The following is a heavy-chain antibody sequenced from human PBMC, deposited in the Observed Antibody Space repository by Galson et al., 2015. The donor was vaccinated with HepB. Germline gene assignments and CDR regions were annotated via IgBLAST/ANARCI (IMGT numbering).Heavy chain of an antibody. CDR3: ASQNPDGYSSGWGHFGY. CDR1: GFTFSSYG. Sequence: SLRLSCAASGFTFSSYGMHWVRQAPGKGLEWVSSISGGSSYIYYADSVKGRFTISRDNAKNSLYLQMNSLRAEDTAVYYCASQNPDGYSSGWGHFGYWGQGTLVAVSS. D-gene: IGHD6-19*01. J-gene: IGHJ4*02. CDR2: ISGGSSYI. V-gene: IGHV3-21*01.